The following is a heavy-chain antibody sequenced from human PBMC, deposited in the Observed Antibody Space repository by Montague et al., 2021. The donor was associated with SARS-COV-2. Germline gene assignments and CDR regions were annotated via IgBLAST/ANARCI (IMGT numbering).Heavy chain of an antibody. D-gene: IGHD3-10*01. CDR2: IYYSGGI. Sequence: SETLSLTCTVSGGSMGDHYWAWIRQPPGKGLEWLAYIYYSGGINSNASLKSRVSMSVNTSKNQFSLKSTSATAADTAVYYSARAVSVRRAVNWFDPWGQGTLVTVSS. CDR1: GGSMGDHY. J-gene: IGHJ5*02. V-gene: IGHV4-59*11. CDR3: ARAVSVRRAVNWFDP.